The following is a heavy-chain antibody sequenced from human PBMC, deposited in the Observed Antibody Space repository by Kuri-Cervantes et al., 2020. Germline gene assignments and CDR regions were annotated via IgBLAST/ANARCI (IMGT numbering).Heavy chain of an antibody. CDR1: GFTFDDYA. D-gene: IGHD6-19*01. J-gene: IGHJ4*02. V-gene: IGHV3-9*01. Sequence: SLKISCAASGFTFDDYAMHWVRQAPGKGLEWVSGISWNSGSIGYADSVKGRFTISRDNAKNSLYLQMNSLRAEDTALYYCAKGGVAVAGVSDYWGQGTLVTDSS. CDR3: AKGGVAVAGVSDY. CDR2: ISWNSGSI.